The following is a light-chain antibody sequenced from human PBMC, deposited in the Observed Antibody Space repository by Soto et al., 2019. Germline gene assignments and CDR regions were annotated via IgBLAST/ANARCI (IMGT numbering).Light chain of an antibody. CDR1: QSVSSN. J-gene: IGKJ1*01. Sequence: EIVMTHSPTTLSVSPGERCTLCCRASQSVSSNLAWYQQKPGQAPRLLIYGASNRATGIPDRFSGSGSGTDFTLTISRLEPEDFAVYYCQQYGSSGTFGQGTKVDIK. CDR2: GAS. V-gene: IGKV3-20*01. CDR3: QQYGSSGT.